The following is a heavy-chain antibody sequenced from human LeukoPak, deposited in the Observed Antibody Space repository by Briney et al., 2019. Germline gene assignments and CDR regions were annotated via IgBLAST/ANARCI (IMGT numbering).Heavy chain of an antibody. Sequence: KTSETLSLTCTVSGVSISSSSYHWGWLRQPPGQGLEWIGSMSYSGSTYYNPSLKRRFTISVDTSKNQFSLKLSSVTAADTAVYYCAREYSGYGWVDYWGQGTLVTVSS. CDR3: AREYSGYGWVDY. CDR1: GVSISSSSYH. J-gene: IGHJ4*02. CDR2: MSYSGST. V-gene: IGHV4-39*01. D-gene: IGHD5-12*01.